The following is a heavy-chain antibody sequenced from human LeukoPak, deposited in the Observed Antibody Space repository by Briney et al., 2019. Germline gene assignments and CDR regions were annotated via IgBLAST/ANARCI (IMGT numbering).Heavy chain of an antibody. D-gene: IGHD3-10*01. Sequence: GRSLRLTCAASGFTFSGYAMHWVRQAPGKGLEWVAVISYDGSNEYYADSVKGRFTISRDNSKNTLYLQMNSLSVEDTAVYYCARVGYYASGPFSYFDYWGQGTLVTVSS. V-gene: IGHV3-30-3*01. CDR2: ISYDGSNE. CDR1: GFTFSGYA. CDR3: ARVGYYASGPFSYFDY. J-gene: IGHJ4*02.